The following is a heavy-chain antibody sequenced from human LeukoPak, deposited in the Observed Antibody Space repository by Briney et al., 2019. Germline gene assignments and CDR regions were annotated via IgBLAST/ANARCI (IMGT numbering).Heavy chain of an antibody. CDR3: ARVRPSITMIVGAFDI. D-gene: IGHD3-22*01. V-gene: IGHV1-2*02. Sequence: GASVKVSCKASGYTFSNYAISWVRQAPGQGLEWMGWINPNSGGTNYAQKFQGRVTMTRDTSISTAYMELSRLRSDDTAVYYCARVRPSITMIVGAFDIWGQGTMVTVSS. CDR1: GYTFSNYA. CDR2: INPNSGGT. J-gene: IGHJ3*02.